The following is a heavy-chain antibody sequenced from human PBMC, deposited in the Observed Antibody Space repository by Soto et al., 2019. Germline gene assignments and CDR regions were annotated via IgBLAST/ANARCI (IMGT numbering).Heavy chain of an antibody. V-gene: IGHV1-8*01. CDR1: GYTITIYH. CDR2: MNPNSGNT. Sequence: ASVKRSCKASGYTITIYHINWVRQATGQGLEWMGWMNPNSGNTAYAQKFLGRVTMTRNTSISTAYMELSSLRSEDTAVYYCARERTRGFDPWGQGTLVTVS. CDR3: ARERTRGFDP. J-gene: IGHJ5*02.